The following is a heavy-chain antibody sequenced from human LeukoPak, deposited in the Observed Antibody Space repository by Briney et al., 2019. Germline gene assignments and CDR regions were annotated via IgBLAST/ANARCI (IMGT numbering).Heavy chain of an antibody. V-gene: IGHV3-7*01. D-gene: IGHD3-3*01. Sequence: GGSLRLSCEASGFTFNNFGMHWVRQAPGKGLEWVANIKQDGSEKYYVDSVKGRFTISRDNAKNSLYLQMNSLRAEDAAVYYCARVNTIFGVVSQDYWGQGTLVTVSS. J-gene: IGHJ4*02. CDR2: IKQDGSEK. CDR3: ARVNTIFGVVSQDY. CDR1: GFTFNNFG.